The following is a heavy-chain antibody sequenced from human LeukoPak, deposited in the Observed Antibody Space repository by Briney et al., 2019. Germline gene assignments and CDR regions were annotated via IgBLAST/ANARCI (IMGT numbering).Heavy chain of an antibody. V-gene: IGHV3-30*02. CDR2: IRYDESDK. J-gene: IGHJ4*02. D-gene: IGHD6-19*01. Sequence: GGSLRLSCAASGFTFSHYGMHGVRQAPGKGLEWVAYIRYDESDKYYADSVKGRFTISRDNSKNTLYVQMHSLRAEDTAVYYCAKSIAVAGFAGGRTFDYWGQGILVTVSS. CDR3: AKSIAVAGFAGGRTFDY. CDR1: GFTFSHYG.